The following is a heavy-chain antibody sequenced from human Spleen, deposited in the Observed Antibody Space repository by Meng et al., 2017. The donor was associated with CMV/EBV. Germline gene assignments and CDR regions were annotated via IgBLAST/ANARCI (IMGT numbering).Heavy chain of an antibody. CDR1: RSTYSSYE. D-gene: IGHD2/OR15-2a*01. V-gene: IGHV1-69*05. CDR2: IIPIFGTA. J-gene: IGHJ4*02. CDR3: ARYRYLYGNYFDY. Sequence: CKASRSTYSSYEISWMRQTPGQGLEWMGGIIPIFGTANYAQKFQGRVTITTDESTSTAYMELSSLRSENTAVYYCARYRYLYGNYFDYWGQGTLVTVSS.